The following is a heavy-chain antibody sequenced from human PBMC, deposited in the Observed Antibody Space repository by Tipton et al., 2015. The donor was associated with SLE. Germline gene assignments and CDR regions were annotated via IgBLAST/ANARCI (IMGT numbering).Heavy chain of an antibody. CDR2: IYYSGST. CDR1: GGSVSGYY. Sequence: TLSLTCTVSGGSVSGYYWSWIRQPPGKGLEWIGYIYYSGSTNYNPPLKSRVTISVDTSKNQFSLKLSSVTAADTAVYYCARAPRLGAFDIWGQGTMVPVSS. J-gene: IGHJ3*02. V-gene: IGHV4-59*08. D-gene: IGHD6-19*01. CDR3: ARAPRLGAFDI.